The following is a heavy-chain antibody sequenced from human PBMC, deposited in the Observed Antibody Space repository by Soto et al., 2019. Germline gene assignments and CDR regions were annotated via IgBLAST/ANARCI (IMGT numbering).Heavy chain of an antibody. V-gene: IGHV3-15*04. J-gene: IGHJ4*02. CDR2: ISYDGSKPSGGTT. CDR1: GFTFSSYA. Sequence: GGSLRLSCAASGFTFSSYAMHWVRQAPGKGLEWVAVISYDGSKPSGGTTDYAAPVKGRFTISRDDSKNTLYLEMTSLKTEDTAVYYCTSVSAGYSGNEPHRDEYWGQGTLVTVSS. CDR3: TSVSAGYSGNEPHRDEY. D-gene: IGHD5-12*01.